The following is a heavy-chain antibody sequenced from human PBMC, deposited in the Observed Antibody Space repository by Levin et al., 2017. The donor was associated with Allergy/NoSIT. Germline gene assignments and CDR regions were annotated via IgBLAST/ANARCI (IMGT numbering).Heavy chain of an antibody. CDR2: ILVGSGNT. Sequence: SVKVSCKASGFTFSSSVMQWVRQARGQRLEWIGWILVGSGNTNYAQKFQERVTITRDMSTSTAYMELSSLKSEDTAVYYCAAADYDILTGYSFDYWGQGTLVTVSS. J-gene: IGHJ4*02. CDR1: GFTFSSSV. CDR3: AAADYDILTGYSFDY. V-gene: IGHV1-58*02. D-gene: IGHD3-9*01.